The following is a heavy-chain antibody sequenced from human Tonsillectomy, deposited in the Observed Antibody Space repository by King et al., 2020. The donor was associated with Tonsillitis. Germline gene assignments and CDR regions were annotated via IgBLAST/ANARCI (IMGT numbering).Heavy chain of an antibody. CDR2: ISSSSSYI. Sequence: QLVQSGGGLVKPGGSIRLSCAASGFTFSSYSMYWVRQAPGKGLEWVSSISSSSSYIYYADSMKGRFTISRDNAKNSLYLQMNSLRAEDTAVYYCAKDHDFWSGYYGYMDVWGKGTTVTVSS. J-gene: IGHJ6*03. D-gene: IGHD3-3*01. CDR3: AKDHDFWSGYYGYMDV. CDR1: GFTFSSYS. V-gene: IGHV3-21*01.